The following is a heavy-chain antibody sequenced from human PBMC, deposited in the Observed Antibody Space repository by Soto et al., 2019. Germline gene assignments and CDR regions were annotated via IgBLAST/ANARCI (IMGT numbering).Heavy chain of an antibody. CDR1: GGSISSYY. V-gene: IGHV4-59*01. CDR2: IYYSGST. D-gene: IGHD6-19*01. CDR3: ARSYSSGWYHTKMWFDP. J-gene: IGHJ5*02. Sequence: PSETLSLTCTVSGGSISSYYWSWIRQPPGKGLEWIGYIYYSGSTNYNPSLKSRVTISVDTSKNQFSLKLSSVTAADTAVYYCARSYSSGWYHTKMWFDPWGQGTLVTVSS.